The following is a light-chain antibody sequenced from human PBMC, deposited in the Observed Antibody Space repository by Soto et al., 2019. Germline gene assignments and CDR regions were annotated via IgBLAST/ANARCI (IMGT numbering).Light chain of an antibody. CDR2: AAS. J-gene: IGKJ1*01. CDR3: QQSYSTPRT. V-gene: IGKV1-39*01. CDR1: QRISSY. Sequence: IQGARSPSSRSASVGDSGTITCRASQRISSYLNSYQQKPGKAPKLLIYAASSLQSGVPARFSGSGSGTDFTLTISSLQPEDFATYYCQQSYSTPRTFGQGTKVDIK.